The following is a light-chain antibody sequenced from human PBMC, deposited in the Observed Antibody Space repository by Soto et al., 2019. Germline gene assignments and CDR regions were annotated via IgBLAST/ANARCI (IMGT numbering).Light chain of an antibody. CDR2: ESS. V-gene: IGKV3-11*01. CDR1: QSIRSS. CDR3: QQRSNWPRT. Sequence: EIVSTQSPATLSLSPGERATLSCRASQSIRSSLAWYQQKPGQAPRLLIYESSNRATGIPARFSGSGSGTDFTLTISSLEPEDFAVYYCQQRSNWPRTFGQGTKVDIK. J-gene: IGKJ1*01.